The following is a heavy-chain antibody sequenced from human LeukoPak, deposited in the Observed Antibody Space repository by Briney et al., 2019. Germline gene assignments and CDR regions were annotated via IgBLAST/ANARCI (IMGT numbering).Heavy chain of an antibody. CDR2: IWYDGTNK. J-gene: IGHJ4*02. CDR1: GLTFSTWG. CDR3: AKDVTTGTLALDY. Sequence: GWSLRLSCAASGLTFSTWGMHWVRQAPGKGLEWVAVIWYDGTNKYYADSVKGRFTISRDNSKNTLYLQMNSLRAEDTAVYYCAKDVTTGTLALDYWGQGALVTVSS. D-gene: IGHD1-1*01. V-gene: IGHV3-33*06.